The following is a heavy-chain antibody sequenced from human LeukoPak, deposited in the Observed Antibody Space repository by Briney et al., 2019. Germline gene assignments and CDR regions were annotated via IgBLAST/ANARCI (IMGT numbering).Heavy chain of an antibody. CDR2: ISDSGST. D-gene: IGHD5-24*01. CDR3: ARGRRDPL. V-gene: IGHV4-59*12. J-gene: IGHJ2*01. CDR1: GDSISNNH. Sequence: PSETLSLTCSVSGDSISNNHWSWFRQPPGTGLEWIGYISDSGSTNYNPSLKSRVTISVDMSKNQVSLKLTSVTAADTAVYYCARGRRDPLWGRGTLVTVSS.